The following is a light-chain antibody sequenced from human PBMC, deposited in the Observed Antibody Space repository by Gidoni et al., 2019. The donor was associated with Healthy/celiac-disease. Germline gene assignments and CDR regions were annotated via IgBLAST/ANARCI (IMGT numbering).Light chain of an antibody. V-gene: IGKV2-28*01. CDR3: MQALQTPSLFT. Sequence: DIVMTHSPLSLPVTPGEPASISCRSSQSLLHSNGYNYLDWYLQKPGQSPQLLIYLGSNRASGVPDRFSGSGSGTDFTLKISRVEAEDVGVYYCMQALQTPSLFTFGPGTKVDIK. J-gene: IGKJ3*01. CDR1: QSLLHSNGYNY. CDR2: LGS.